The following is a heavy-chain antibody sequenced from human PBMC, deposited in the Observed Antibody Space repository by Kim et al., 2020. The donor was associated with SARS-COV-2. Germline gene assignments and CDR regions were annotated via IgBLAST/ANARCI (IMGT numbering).Heavy chain of an antibody. CDR1: GFTFSSYA. D-gene: IGHD3-22*01. CDR3: AREASYDSSGIDY. J-gene: IGHJ4*02. CDR2: ISSNGGST. V-gene: IGHV3-64*01. Sequence: GGSLRLSCAASGFTFSSYAMHWVRQAPGKGLEYVSAISSNGGSTYYANSVKGRFTISRDNSKNTLYLQMGSLRAEDMAVYYCAREASYDSSGIDYWGQGTLVTV.